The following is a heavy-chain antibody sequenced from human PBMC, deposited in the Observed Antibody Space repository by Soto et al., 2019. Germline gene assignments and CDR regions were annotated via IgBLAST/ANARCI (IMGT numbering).Heavy chain of an antibody. CDR3: ARGFRNGFNV. CDR2: ISGPSIYI. D-gene: IGHD2-8*01. CDR1: GFTFSGYS. J-gene: IGHJ6*02. V-gene: IGHV3-21*01. Sequence: EVQLVESGGGLVKPGGSLRLSRVASGFTFSGYSINWVRQAPGKGLEWVSYISGPSIYIYYADSVKGRFTISRDNAKSAVYLQMNSLRAEDTAVYYCARGFRNGFNVWGQGTTVSVS.